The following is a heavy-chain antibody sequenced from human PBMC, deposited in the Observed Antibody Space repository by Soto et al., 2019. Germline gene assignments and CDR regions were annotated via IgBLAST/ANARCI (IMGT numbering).Heavy chain of an antibody. V-gene: IGHV1-2*02. D-gene: IGHD3-10*01. CDR2: INPKSGGT. CDR3: ARAYSGSGSPKF. CDR1: GYTFTDNY. J-gene: IGHJ4*02. Sequence: ASVKVSCKASGYTFTDNYLHWVRQAPGQGLEWMGWINPKSGGTDIAQKFQGRVTMTRDTAITTAYMELSRLRSDDTAVYYCARAYSGSGSPKFWGQGTLVTVSS.